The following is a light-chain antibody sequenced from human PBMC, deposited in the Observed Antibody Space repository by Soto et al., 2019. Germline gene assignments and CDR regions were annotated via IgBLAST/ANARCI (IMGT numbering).Light chain of an antibody. CDR1: SSNIGAGYD. Sequence: QSVLTQPPSVSGAPGQRVTIYCTGSSSNIGAGYDVHWYQQLPGTAPKLLIYGNSNRPSGVPDRFSGSKSGTSASLAITGLQDEDEPDYYCQSYDSSLSGYVFGTVTKLTVL. CDR3: QSYDSSLSGYV. V-gene: IGLV1-40*01. J-gene: IGLJ1*01. CDR2: GNS.